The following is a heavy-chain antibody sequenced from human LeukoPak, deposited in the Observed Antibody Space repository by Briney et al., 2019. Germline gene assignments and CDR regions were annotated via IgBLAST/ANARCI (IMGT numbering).Heavy chain of an antibody. V-gene: IGHV3-7*01. CDR3: AREYYGVDY. D-gene: IGHD4-17*01. J-gene: IGHJ4*02. Sequence: PGGSLRLSCAASGFTFSSYWMSWVRQAPGKGLEWVANIKQDGSVKNYVDSVKGRFTIPRDNAKNSLYLQMNSLRAEDTAVYYCAREYYGVDYWGQGTLVTVSS. CDR2: IKQDGSVK. CDR1: GFTFSSYW.